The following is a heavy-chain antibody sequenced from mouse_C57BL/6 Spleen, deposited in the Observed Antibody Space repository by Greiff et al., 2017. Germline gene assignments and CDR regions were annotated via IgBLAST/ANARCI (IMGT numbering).Heavy chain of an antibody. V-gene: IGHV1-22*01. J-gene: IGHJ3*01. CDR1: GYTFTDYN. CDR3: ARTGPAWFAY. CDR2: INPNNGGT. Sequence: VQLQQSGPELVKPGASVKMSCKASGYTFTDYNMHWVKQSHGKSLEWIGYINPNNGGTSSNQKFKGKATLTVNKSSSTDYMDIRSLTSEESAVYYCARTGPAWFAYWGQGTLVTVSA. D-gene: IGHD4-1*01.